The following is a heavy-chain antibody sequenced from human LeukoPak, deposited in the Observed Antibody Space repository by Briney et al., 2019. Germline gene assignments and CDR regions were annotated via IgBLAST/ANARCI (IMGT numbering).Heavy chain of an antibody. V-gene: IGHV3-11*01. CDR2: ISSSGYTT. CDR3: ARVGPAAAGRGYWYFDL. J-gene: IGHJ2*01. D-gene: IGHD6-13*01. CDR1: GFTFSAYY. Sequence: PGGSLRLSCAVSGFTFSAYYMTWIRQAPGKGLEWVSYISSSGYTTYYADSVKGRFTISRDNAKNSLYLQMNSLRAEDTAAYYCARVGPAAAGRGYWYFDLWGRGTLVTVSS.